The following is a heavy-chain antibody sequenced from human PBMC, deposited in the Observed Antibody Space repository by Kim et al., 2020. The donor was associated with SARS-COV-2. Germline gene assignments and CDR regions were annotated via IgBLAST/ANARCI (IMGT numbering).Heavy chain of an antibody. Sequence: ASVKGGFTISRDNSKNSLYLQMNSLRAEDTAVYYCARGCSGGSCWGAFDIWGQGTMVTVSS. CDR3: ARGCSGGSCWGAFDI. D-gene: IGHD2-15*01. V-gene: IGHV3-11*06. J-gene: IGHJ3*02.